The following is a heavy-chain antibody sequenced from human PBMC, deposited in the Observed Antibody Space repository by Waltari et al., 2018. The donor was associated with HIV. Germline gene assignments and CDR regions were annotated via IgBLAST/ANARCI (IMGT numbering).Heavy chain of an antibody. V-gene: IGHV3-33*06. J-gene: IGHJ3*02. CDR2: IWSDGYNK. D-gene: IGHD3-16*01. CDR1: GFTFSSYG. Sequence: QVYLMESGGGVVQPGGSLKLSCAASGFTFSSYGMLWVRQAPGKGVEWVAVIWSDGYNKFYADSVRGRFTFSRDNSKYTLSLQMNSLRAEDTALYYCVKERGPFNGFDIWGQGTMVTVSS. CDR3: VKERGPFNGFDI.